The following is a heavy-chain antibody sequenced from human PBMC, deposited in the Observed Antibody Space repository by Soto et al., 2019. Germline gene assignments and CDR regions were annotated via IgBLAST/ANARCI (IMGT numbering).Heavy chain of an antibody. V-gene: IGHV4-4*02. CDR3: ARESGHKRLREVNLFAH. Sequence: SETLSLTCAVSGGSISSSNWWSWVRQPPGKGLEWIGEIYHSGSTNYNPSLKSRVTISVDKSKNQFSLKLSSVTAADTAVYYCARESGHKRLREVNLFAHWGQGTLVTVSS. CDR2: IYHSGST. J-gene: IGHJ4*02. D-gene: IGHD3-10*01. CDR1: GGSISSSNW.